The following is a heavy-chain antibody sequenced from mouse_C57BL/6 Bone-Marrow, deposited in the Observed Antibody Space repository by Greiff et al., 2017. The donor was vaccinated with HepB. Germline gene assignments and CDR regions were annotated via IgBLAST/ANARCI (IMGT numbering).Heavy chain of an antibody. Sequence: EVQLVESGGGLVQPGGSLKLSCAASGFTFSDYYMYWVRQTPEKRLEWVAYISNGGGSTYYPDTVKGRFTISRDNAKNTLYLQMSRLKSEDTAMYYCARLPSIYYGYEDYAMDYWGQGTSVTVSS. D-gene: IGHD2-2*01. CDR2: ISNGGGST. CDR3: ARLPSIYYGYEDYAMDY. J-gene: IGHJ4*01. V-gene: IGHV5-12*01. CDR1: GFTFSDYY.